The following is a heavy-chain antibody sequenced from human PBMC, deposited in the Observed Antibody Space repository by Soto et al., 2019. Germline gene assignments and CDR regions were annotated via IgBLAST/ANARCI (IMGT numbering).Heavy chain of an antibody. CDR2: VIPLVDIV. D-gene: IGHD3-10*01. CDR1: GGTFSSYI. V-gene: IGHV1-69*02. CDR3: ARGFIHGDGSGSSNPYGMDI. J-gene: IGHJ6*02. Sequence: QVQLVQSGAEVKKPGSSVKVSCKASGGTFSSYIISWVRQGPGQGLEWMGRVIPLVDIVHYGQKFQGRVRTTADKSTGIAYMELSTLRSEDTAVYFCARGFIHGDGSGSSNPYGMDIWGQGTTVTVPS.